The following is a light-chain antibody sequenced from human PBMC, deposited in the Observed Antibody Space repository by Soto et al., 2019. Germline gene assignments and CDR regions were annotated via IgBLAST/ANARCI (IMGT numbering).Light chain of an antibody. CDR3: QSYDDSLSGSWV. J-gene: IGLJ1*01. V-gene: IGLV1-40*01. Sequence: QTVVTQPPSVSGAPGQRVTISCSGTSSNVGAASDVYWYQQLPGTAPRLLISVDNKRPSGVPDRFSASKSGTSASLAITGLRPEDEADYYCQSYDDSLSGSWVFGTGTKLTVL. CDR1: SSNVGAASD. CDR2: VDN.